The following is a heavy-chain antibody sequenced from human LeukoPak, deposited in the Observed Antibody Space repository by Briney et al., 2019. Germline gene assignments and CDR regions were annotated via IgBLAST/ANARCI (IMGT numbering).Heavy chain of an antibody. CDR3: TRATGSFYGLGY. CDR2: INSDGSVT. V-gene: IGHV3-74*01. CDR1: GFTFTSYW. J-gene: IGHJ4*02. Sequence: PGGSLRLSCAPSGFTFTSYWMHWVRQAPGKGLLWVSRINSDGSVTTYADSVKGRFTISRDKDKNTLYLQMNSLRAEDTAVYYCTRATGSFYGLGYWGQGTLVTVSS. D-gene: IGHD1-26*01.